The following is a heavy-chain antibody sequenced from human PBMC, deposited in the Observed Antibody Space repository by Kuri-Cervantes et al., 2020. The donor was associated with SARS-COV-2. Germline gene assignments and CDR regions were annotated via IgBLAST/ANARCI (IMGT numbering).Heavy chain of an antibody. CDR2: ISSSGSTI. CDR1: GFTFSSYA. D-gene: IGHD4-17*01. J-gene: IGHJ3*02. V-gene: IGHV3-48*04. Sequence: GESLKISCAASGFTFSSYAMSWIRQAPGKGLEWVSYISSSGSTIYYADSVKGRFTISRDNAKNTLYLQMNSLRAEDTAVYYCAREYGDYEDAFDIWGQGTMVTVSS. CDR3: AREYGDYEDAFDI.